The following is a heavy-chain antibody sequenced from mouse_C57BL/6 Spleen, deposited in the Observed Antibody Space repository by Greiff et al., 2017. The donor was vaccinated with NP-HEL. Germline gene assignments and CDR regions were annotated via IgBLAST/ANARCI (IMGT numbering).Heavy chain of an antibody. CDR3: ARHRLGGDAMDY. V-gene: IGHV5-9*01. D-gene: IGHD1-1*02. CDR1: GFTFSSYT. J-gene: IGHJ4*01. Sequence: EVKLMESGGGLVKPGGSLKLSCAASGFTFSSYTMSWVRQTPEKRLEWVATISGGGGNTYYPDSVKGRFTISRDNAKNTLYLQMSSLRSEDTALYYCARHRLGGDAMDYWGQGTSVTVSS. CDR2: ISGGGGNT.